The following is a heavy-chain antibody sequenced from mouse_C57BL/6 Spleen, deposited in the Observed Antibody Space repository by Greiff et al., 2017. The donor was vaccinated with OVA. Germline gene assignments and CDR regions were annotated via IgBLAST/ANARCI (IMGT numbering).Heavy chain of an antibody. D-gene: IGHD4-1*01. V-gene: IGHV1-26*01. CDR1: GYTFTDYY. CDR3: ARRWDGGFAY. CDR2: INPNNGGT. J-gene: IGHJ3*01. Sequence: VQLQQSGPELVKPGASVKISCKASGYTFTDYYMNWVKQSHGKSLEWIGDINPNNGGTSYNQKFKGKATLTVDKSSSTAYMELRSLTSEDSAVYYCARRWDGGFAYWGQGTLVTVSA.